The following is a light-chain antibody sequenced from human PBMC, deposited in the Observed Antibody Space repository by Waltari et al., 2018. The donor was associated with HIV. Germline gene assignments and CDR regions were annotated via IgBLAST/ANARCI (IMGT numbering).Light chain of an antibody. CDR3: SSYTSSSTLYV. CDR2: EVS. Sequence: QSALTPPASVSGSPGQSITLSSTGTSSAVGGYNFVSWYQQHPGKAPKLMISEVSNRPSGVTNRFSGSKSGNTASLTISGLQVEDEADYYCSSYTSSSTLYVFGTGTKVTVL. J-gene: IGLJ1*01. V-gene: IGLV2-14*01. CDR1: SSAVGGYNF.